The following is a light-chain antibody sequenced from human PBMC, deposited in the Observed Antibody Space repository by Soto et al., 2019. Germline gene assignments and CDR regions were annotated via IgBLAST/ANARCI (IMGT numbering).Light chain of an antibody. V-gene: IGKV1-5*03. J-gene: IGKJ1*01. CDR2: EAS. Sequence: DIQMTQFPSALSASVGDRVTITCRASQSVSIWLAWYQQKPGKAPKLLISEASTVETGVPARFSGSGSGTQFTPTISSLQPDVVASYYCQQYNNFWTFGQGTKVQIK. CDR1: QSVSIW. CDR3: QQYNNFWT.